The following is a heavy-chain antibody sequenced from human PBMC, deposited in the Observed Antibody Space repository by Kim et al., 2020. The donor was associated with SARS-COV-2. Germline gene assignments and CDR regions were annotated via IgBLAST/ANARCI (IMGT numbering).Heavy chain of an antibody. Sequence: ASVKVSCKASGYTFISYGISWVRQAPGQGLEWMGWISAYNGNTNYAQKFQGRVTMTTDTTTSTAYMELRSLRSDDTAVYYCARRTYNSSVYYSYYFDYWGQGTLVTVSS. J-gene: IGHJ4*02. CDR2: ISAYNGNT. CDR3: ARRTYNSSVYYSYYFDY. V-gene: IGHV1-18*01. CDR1: GYTFISYG. D-gene: IGHD3-22*01.